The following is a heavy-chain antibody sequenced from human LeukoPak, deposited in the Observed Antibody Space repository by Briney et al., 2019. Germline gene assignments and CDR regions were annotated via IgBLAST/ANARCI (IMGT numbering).Heavy chain of an antibody. CDR2: IKQDGSDY. V-gene: IGHV3-7*01. CDR1: GFTFSSYW. J-gene: IGHJ4*02. D-gene: IGHD3-16*02. Sequence: PGGSLRLSCAASGFTFSSYWMSWVRQAPGKGLEWVANIKQDGSDYYYVDSVKGRFTISRDNAKNSLYLQMNSLRAEDTAVYYSAREQTPVIHYYFDSWGQGTLVTVSS. CDR3: AREQTPVIHYYFDS.